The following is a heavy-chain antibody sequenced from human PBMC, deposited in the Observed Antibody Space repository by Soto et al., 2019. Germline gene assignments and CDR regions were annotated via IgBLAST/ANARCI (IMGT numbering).Heavy chain of an antibody. Sequence: SETLSLTCAVYGGPFSAYYWSWVRQPPGKGLEWIGEIIHSESTKYNPSLKSRVTISVDTSKNQFSLKLSSVTAADTAVYYCARQRPTDGRWEFANYYGMDVWGQGTPVTVSS. V-gene: IGHV4-34*12. J-gene: IGHJ6*02. CDR2: IIHSEST. CDR3: ARQRPTDGRWEFANYYGMDV. CDR1: GGPFSAYY. D-gene: IGHD1-26*01.